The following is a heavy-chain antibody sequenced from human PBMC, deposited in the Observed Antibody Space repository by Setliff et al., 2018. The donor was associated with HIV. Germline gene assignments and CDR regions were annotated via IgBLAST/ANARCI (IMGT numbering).Heavy chain of an antibody. V-gene: IGHV1-46*01. Sequence: ASVKVSCKASGYTFTSYDITWVRQATGQGLEYMGIINPSDGTTDYTQKFQDRVTMTSDTSTSTVYMELRSLRSENTAIYYCVKEYHTEVTDTRVANYFDYWGQGTLVTVSS. CDR1: GYTFTSYD. J-gene: IGHJ4*02. CDR3: VKEYHTEVTDTRVANYFDY. CDR2: INPSDGTT. D-gene: IGHD4-4*01.